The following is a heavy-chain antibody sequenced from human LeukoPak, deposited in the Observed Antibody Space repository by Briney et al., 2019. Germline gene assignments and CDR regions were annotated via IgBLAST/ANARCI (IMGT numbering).Heavy chain of an antibody. CDR3: ARDVAGTTSWGDY. Sequence: SETLSLTCTVSGYSISSGYYWGWIRQPPGRGLEWIGSIYHSERTYYNPSLKSRVTISVDTSKNQFSLKLSSVTAADTAVYYCARDVAGTTSWGDYWGQGTLVTVSS. CDR1: GYSISSGYY. V-gene: IGHV4-38-2*02. CDR2: IYHSERT. D-gene: IGHD1-1*01. J-gene: IGHJ4*02.